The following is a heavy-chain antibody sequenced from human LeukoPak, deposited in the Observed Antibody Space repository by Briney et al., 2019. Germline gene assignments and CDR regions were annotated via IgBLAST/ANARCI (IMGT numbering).Heavy chain of an antibody. Sequence: PAGTLTLTCAASGFTFSDSVMSWVRQAPGKGLELVAAISSTGYTDNTDSLKGRFTISRDNSKDTLYLQMHSLRVDDTAVYYCARRTAGAKDLWGKGTTVTVSA. D-gene: IGHD6-19*01. CDR2: ISSTGYT. V-gene: IGHV3-23*05. J-gene: IGHJ6*04. CDR3: ARRTAGAKDL. CDR1: GFTFSDSV.